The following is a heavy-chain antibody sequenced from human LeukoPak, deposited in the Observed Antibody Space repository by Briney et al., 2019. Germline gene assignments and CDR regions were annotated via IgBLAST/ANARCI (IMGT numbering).Heavy chain of an antibody. CDR3: ARGVREIAIRDGYYYYYMDV. CDR2: MNPNSGNT. D-gene: IGHD2-21*01. V-gene: IGHV1-8*03. Sequence: ASVKVSCKASGYTFTSYDINWVRQATGQGLEWMGWMNPNSGNTGYAQKFQGRVTITRNTSISTAYMDLSSLRSEDTAVYYCARGVREIAIRDGYYYYYMDVWGKGTTVTVSS. J-gene: IGHJ6*03. CDR1: GYTFTSYD.